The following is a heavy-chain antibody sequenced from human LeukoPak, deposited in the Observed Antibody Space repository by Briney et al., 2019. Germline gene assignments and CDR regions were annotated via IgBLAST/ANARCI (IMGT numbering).Heavy chain of an antibody. CDR1: GFTFGDYA. CDR2: MRSKAYGGAT. CDR3: ARIEVSGHGFDY. D-gene: IGHD3-10*01. Sequence: PGGSLRLSCTTSGFTFGDYAVTWVRQAPGKGLEWVCFMRSKAYGGATEYAASVKGRFTISRDDSKSNAHLQMNSLRTEDTAMYHCARIEVSGHGFDYWGQGTLVTVSP. V-gene: IGHV3-49*04. J-gene: IGHJ4*02.